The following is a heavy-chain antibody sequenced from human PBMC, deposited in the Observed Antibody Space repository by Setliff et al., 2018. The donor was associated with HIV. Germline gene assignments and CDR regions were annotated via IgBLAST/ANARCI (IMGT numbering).Heavy chain of an antibody. CDR2: MNPNSGNT. V-gene: IGHV1-8*03. J-gene: IGHJ3*02. Sequence: GASVKVSCKASGYTFTSYNINWVRQATGQGLEWVQQATGQGLEWMGWMNPNSGNTDYEQKFQGRVTITRNTSISTAYMELSSLRSEDTAVYYCARVRLSMVRGPFDAFDIWGQGTMVTVSS. CDR1: GYTFTSYN. D-gene: IGHD3-10*01. CDR3: ARVRLSMVRGPFDAFDI.